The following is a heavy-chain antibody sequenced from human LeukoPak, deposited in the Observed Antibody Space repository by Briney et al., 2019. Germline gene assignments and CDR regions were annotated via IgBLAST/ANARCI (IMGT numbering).Heavy chain of an antibody. D-gene: IGHD3-10*02. J-gene: IGHJ6*04. CDR2: ISYDGSTK. V-gene: IGHV3-30*18. CDR3: AELGITMIGGV. Sequence: GGSLRLSRTASGFTFSTYGMHWVRQAPGKGLEWVTLISYDGSTKYYSDSVKGRFTLSRDNSKNTLYLQMNSLRAEDTAVYYCAELGITMIGGVWGKGTTVTISS. CDR1: GFTFSTYG.